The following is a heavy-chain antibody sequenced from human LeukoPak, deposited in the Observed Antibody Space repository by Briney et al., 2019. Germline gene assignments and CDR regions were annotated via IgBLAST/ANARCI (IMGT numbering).Heavy chain of an antibody. CDR1: GFTFSSYA. D-gene: IGHD3-10*01. Sequence: GGSLRLSCAASGFTFSSYAMSWVRQAPGKGLEWVSAISGSGGSTYYADSVKGRFTISRDNSKNTLYLQMNSLRAEDTAVYYCAKVRVRGVTAHAFDVWGQGTMVTVSS. J-gene: IGHJ3*01. CDR2: ISGSGGST. CDR3: AKVRVRGVTAHAFDV. V-gene: IGHV3-23*01.